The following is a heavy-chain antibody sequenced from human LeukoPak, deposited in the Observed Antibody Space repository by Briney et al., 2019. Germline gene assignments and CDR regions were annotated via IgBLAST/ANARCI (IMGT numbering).Heavy chain of an antibody. V-gene: IGHV4-61*02. D-gene: IGHD4-17*01. CDR1: GGSISSGTNY. CDR2: IYSSGRV. J-gene: IGHJ6*02. Sequence: SQTLSLTCTVSGGSISSGTNYWNWIRQPAGKGLEWIGRIYSSGRVYYNPSLNSRVTISRDTSKNQFSLKVTSVTAADTAVYYCARQGYYGDPDRYQFYYYGLDVWGQGATVTVSS. CDR3: ARQGYYGDPDRYQFYYYGLDV.